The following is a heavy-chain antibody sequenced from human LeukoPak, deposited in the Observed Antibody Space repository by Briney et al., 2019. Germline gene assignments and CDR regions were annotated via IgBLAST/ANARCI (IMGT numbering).Heavy chain of an antibody. CDR3: ARGRYLLVGVRGVTPFDI. CDR1: GYTFTSYD. J-gene: IGHJ3*02. D-gene: IGHD3-10*01. CDR2: MNPNSGNT. Sequence: GASVKVSCKASGYTFTSYDINWVRQATGQGLEWMGWMNPNSGNTGYAQKFQGRLTMTRNTSISTAYMELSRLRSEDTAVYYCARGRYLLVGVRGVTPFDIWGQGTMATVSS. V-gene: IGHV1-8*01.